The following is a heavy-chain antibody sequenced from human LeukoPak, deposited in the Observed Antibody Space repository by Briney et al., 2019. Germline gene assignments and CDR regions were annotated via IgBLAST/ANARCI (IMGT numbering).Heavy chain of an antibody. J-gene: IGHJ4*02. CDR2: INSDGSST. CDR1: GFTFSSYW. D-gene: IGHD5-12*01. V-gene: IGHV3-74*01. Sequence: GGSLRLSCAASGFTFSSYWMHWVRQAPGKGLVWVSRINSDGSSTSYADSVKGRFTISRDNAKNTLYLQMNSLRAEDTAVYYCASEPTFYSGYVPHYFDYWGQGTLVTVSS. CDR3: ASEPTFYSGYVPHYFDY.